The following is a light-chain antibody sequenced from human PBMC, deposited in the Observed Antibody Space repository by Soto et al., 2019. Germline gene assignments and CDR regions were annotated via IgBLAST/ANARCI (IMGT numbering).Light chain of an antibody. Sequence: DIQMTQSPSTLAASVGDRVTITCRASQSISSWMAWYQQKPGKAPKLLIYTASSLQSGVPARFTGSGSGTDFTLTISSLQSEDFAVYYCQRYNYWPYTFGQGTKVDIK. CDR3: QRYNYWPYT. CDR2: TAS. CDR1: QSISSW. J-gene: IGKJ2*01. V-gene: IGKV1-5*03.